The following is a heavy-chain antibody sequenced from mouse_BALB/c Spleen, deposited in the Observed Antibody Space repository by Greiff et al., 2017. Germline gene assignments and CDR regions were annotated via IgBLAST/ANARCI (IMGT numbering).Heavy chain of an antibody. V-gene: IGHV1-9*01. D-gene: IGHD2-14*01. Sequence: VQLQQSGAELMKPGASVKISCKATGYTFSSYWIEWVKQRPGHGLEWIGEILPGSGSTNYNEKFKGKATFTADTSSNTAYMQLSSLTSEDSAVDYCARGDYRYDLAYWGQGTLVTVSA. J-gene: IGHJ3*01. CDR3: ARGDYRYDLAY. CDR2: ILPGSGST. CDR1: GYTFSSYW.